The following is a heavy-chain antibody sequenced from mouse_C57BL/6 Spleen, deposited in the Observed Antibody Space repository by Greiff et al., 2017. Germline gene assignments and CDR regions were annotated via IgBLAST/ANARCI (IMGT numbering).Heavy chain of an antibody. CDR2: INPSSGYT. J-gene: IGHJ4*01. CDR1: GYTFTSYT. CDR3: ARDGYYAHYAMDS. Sequence: VQLQQSGAELARPGASVKMSCKASGYTFTSYTMHWVKQRPGQGLEWIGYINPSSGYTKYNQKFKDKATLTADKSSSTAYIQLSSLTSEDSAVYYCARDGYYAHYAMDSWGQGTSVTVSS. D-gene: IGHD2-3*01. V-gene: IGHV1-4*01.